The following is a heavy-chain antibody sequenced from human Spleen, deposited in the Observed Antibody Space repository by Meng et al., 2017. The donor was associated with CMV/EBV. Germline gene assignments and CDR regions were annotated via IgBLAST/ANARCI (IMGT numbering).Heavy chain of an antibody. V-gene: IGHV1-46*01. CDR1: GYTFTSYY. D-gene: IGHD1-26*01. CDR3: ARVESRVGALDY. Sequence: KASGYTFTSYYMHWVRQAPGQGLEWMGIINPSGGSTSYAQKFQGRVTMTRDTSTSTVYMELSSLRSEDTAVYYCARVESRVGALDYWGQGTLVTVSS. J-gene: IGHJ4*02. CDR2: INPSGGST.